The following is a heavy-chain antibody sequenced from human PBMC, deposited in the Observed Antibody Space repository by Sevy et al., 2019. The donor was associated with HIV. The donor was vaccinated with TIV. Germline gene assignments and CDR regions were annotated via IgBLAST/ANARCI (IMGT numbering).Heavy chain of an antibody. D-gene: IGHD5-12*01. Sequence: SETLSLTCTVSGDSISSYYWSWIRQPPGKGLEWIGYFYYSGITNYNPSVKSRVTISVETSRNQISLKLSSVTAADTAVYYCARGIVAYYFDYWGQGTLATVSS. CDR1: GDSISSYY. V-gene: IGHV4-59*01. CDR3: ARGIVAYYFDY. J-gene: IGHJ4*02. CDR2: FYYSGIT.